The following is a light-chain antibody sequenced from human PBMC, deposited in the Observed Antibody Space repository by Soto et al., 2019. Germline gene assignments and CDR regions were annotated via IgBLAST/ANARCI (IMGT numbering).Light chain of an antibody. CDR2: AAS. J-gene: IGKJ4*01. Sequence: GDRVTITCRASQSISSHLNWYRQKVGQTPRLLIYAASTLQSEVPPRFSGSGSGTEFTLTISGLQREDFATYYCQQSHSAPLTFGGGTKIQI. CDR1: QSISSH. CDR3: QQSHSAPLT. V-gene: IGKV1-39*01.